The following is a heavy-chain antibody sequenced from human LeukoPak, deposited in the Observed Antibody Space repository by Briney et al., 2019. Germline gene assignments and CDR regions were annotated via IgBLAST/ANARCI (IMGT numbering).Heavy chain of an antibody. CDR2: IFSHGET. Sequence: GGSLRLSYAASGFTVGNNYMNWVRQAPGKGLEWVSLIFSHGETSYADSVKGRFTISRDNSKNTLHLQMNGLRVEDTAVYYCARDPPAVSINTYAWGQGTLVTVSS. CDR1: GFTVGNNY. D-gene: IGHD2-8*01. CDR3: ARDPPAVSINTYA. J-gene: IGHJ4*02. V-gene: IGHV3-66*01.